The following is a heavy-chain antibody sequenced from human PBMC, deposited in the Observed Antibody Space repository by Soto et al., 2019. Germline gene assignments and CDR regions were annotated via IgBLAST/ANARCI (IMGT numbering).Heavy chain of an antibody. CDR3: AKVGGYDILTGYHYFDY. CDR2: ISGSGGST. V-gene: IGHV3-23*01. CDR1: GFTFSSYA. Sequence: SLGLSCAASGFTFSSYAMSWVRQAPGKGLEWVSAISGSGGSTYYADSVKGRFTISRDNSKNTLYLQMNSLRAEDTAVYYCAKVGGYDILTGYHYFDYWGQGTLVTVSS. D-gene: IGHD3-9*01. J-gene: IGHJ4*02.